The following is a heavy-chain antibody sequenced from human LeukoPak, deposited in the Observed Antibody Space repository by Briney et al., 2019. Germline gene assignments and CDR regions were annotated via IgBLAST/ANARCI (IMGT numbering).Heavy chain of an antibody. CDR3: ARLGSSGSAQYFQD. V-gene: IGHV4-31*03. Sequence: SQTLSLTCTVSGGSISSGGYYWSWIRQHPGKGLEWIGYIYYSGSTYYNPSLKSRVTISVDTSKNQFSLKLSSVTAADTAVYYCARLGSSGSAQYFQDWGQGTLVTVSS. CDR2: IYYSGST. CDR1: GGSISSGGYY. D-gene: IGHD6-19*01. J-gene: IGHJ1*01.